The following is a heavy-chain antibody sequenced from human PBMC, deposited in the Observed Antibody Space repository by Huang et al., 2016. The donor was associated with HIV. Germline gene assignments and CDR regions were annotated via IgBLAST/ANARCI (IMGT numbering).Heavy chain of an antibody. CDR3: ARLIGSPSFYYGLDV. D-gene: IGHD3-10*01. CDR1: GYRFRSNW. V-gene: IGHV5-51*01. Sequence: EVQLVQSGAEVKKPGESLKISCKGSGYRFRSNWIGWVRQMPGKGLEWMGIIYPGDSATRSSPSFQGQVTISADKSINTAYLQWSSLKASDTAMYYCARLIGSPSFYYGLDVWGQGTTVTVSS. CDR2: IYPGDSAT. J-gene: IGHJ6*02.